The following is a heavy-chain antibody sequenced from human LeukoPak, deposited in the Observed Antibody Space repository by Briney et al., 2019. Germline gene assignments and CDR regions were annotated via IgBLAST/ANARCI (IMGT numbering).Heavy chain of an antibody. J-gene: IGHJ5*02. Sequence: PGGSLRLSCVASGFTFSDSWMSWVRHVSGKGLEWVAQTDGEGSRERYVDSVKGRFTISRDNDKKSLYLEMINLTVEDTAVYYCAKEVTRVSRKVGDWFDPRGQGTRVTVSS. CDR1: GFTFSDSW. V-gene: IGHV3-7*01. CDR2: TDGEGSRE. CDR3: AKEVTRVSRKVGDWFDP. D-gene: IGHD2-21*02.